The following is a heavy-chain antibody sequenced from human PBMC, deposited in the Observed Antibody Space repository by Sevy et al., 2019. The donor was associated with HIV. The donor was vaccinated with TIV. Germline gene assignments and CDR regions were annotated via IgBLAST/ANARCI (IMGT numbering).Heavy chain of an antibody. D-gene: IGHD3-22*01. V-gene: IGHV4-59*12. CDR1: GGSISSYF. CDR2: IYHSGVT. J-gene: IGHJ5*01. Sequence: SETLSLTCTVSGGSISSYFWTWIRQPPGKGLEWIGYIYHSGVTNYNPSLKRRVTISVDTSKSHLSLKLTSVTAADTAVYYCARYYYDVTGPRSWFDFWGQGTLVAVSS. CDR3: ARYYYDVTGPRSWFDF.